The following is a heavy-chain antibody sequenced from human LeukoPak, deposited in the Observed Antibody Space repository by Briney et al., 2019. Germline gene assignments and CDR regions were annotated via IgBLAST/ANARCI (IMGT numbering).Heavy chain of an antibody. J-gene: IGHJ3*02. D-gene: IGHD6-6*01. CDR2: ISYDGSNE. CDR1: GFTFSSDE. V-gene: IGHV3-30*04. CDR3: ARDPSIAGDGAFDI. Sequence: PGGSLRLSCTASGFTFSSDEMNWVRQAPGKGLEWVAIISYDGSNEYYADSVKGRFTISRDNSKNTLYLQMNSLRAADTAVYYCARDPSIAGDGAFDIWGQGTMVTVSS.